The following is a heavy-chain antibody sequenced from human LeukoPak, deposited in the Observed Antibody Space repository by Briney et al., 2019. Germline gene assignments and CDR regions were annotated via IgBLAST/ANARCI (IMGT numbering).Heavy chain of an antibody. CDR1: GYTFTGYY. CDR2: INPNSGGT. J-gene: IGHJ4*02. D-gene: IGHD2/OR15-2a*01. Sequence: ASVKVSCKASGYTFTGYYMHWVRQAPGQGLEWMGWINPNSGGTNYAQKFQGRVTMTRDTSISTAYMELSRLRSDDTAVYYCAREYNSTCSFDYWGQGTLVTVSS. CDR3: AREYNSTCSFDY. V-gene: IGHV1-2*02.